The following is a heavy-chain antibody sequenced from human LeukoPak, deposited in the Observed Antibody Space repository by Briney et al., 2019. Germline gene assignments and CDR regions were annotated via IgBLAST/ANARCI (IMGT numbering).Heavy chain of an antibody. CDR2: ISGSGGST. CDR3: AKGPSRAYFDY. CDR1: GFTFSSYS. Sequence: PGGSLRLSCAASGFTFSSYSMNWVRQAPGKGLEWVSTISGSGGSTYYADSVKGRLTISRDNSKNTLYLQMTSLRAEDTAVYYCAKGPSRAYFDYWGQGTLVTVSS. V-gene: IGHV3-23*01. J-gene: IGHJ4*02.